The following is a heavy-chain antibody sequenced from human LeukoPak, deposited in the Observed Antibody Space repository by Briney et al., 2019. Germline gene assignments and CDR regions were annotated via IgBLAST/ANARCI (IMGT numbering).Heavy chain of an antibody. V-gene: IGHV3-9*01. J-gene: IGHJ4*02. Sequence: PGGSLRLSCAASGFTFDDYAMHWVRQAPGKGLEWVSGISWNSGSIGYADSVKGRFTISRDNAKNSLYLQMNSLRAEDTAVYYCARALSGSYQFYYFDYWGQGTLVTVSS. CDR2: ISWNSGSI. CDR3: ARALSGSYQFYYFDY. D-gene: IGHD1-26*01. CDR1: GFTFDDYA.